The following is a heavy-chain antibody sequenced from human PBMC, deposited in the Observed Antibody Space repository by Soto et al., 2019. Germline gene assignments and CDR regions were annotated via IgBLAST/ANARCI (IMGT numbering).Heavy chain of an antibody. CDR3: ARDTYDTTGYPLDY. Sequence: GASVKVSCKASGGTFSSYAISWVRQAPGQGLEWMGGIIPIFGTANYAQKFQGSVTMTTDTSTSTAYMELRSLTSDDTAIYYCARDTYDTTGYPLDYWGQGTLVTV. V-gene: IGHV1-69*05. CDR1: GGTFSSYA. J-gene: IGHJ4*02. D-gene: IGHD3-22*01. CDR2: IIPIFGTA.